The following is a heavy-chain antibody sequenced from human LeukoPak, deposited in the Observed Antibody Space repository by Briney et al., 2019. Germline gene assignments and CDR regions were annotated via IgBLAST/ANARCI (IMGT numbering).Heavy chain of an antibody. CDR3: ARVTSSSLRFDY. CDR2: IFYSGST. D-gene: IGHD6-6*01. CDR1: GGSISGYS. J-gene: IGHJ4*02. Sequence: SETLSLTCTVSGGSISGYSWSWIRQPPGKGLEWIGYIFYSGSTNYNPSLQSRVTISLDTSKNQFSLKLSSVTAADTAVYYCARVTSSSLRFDYWGQGTLDTVSS. V-gene: IGHV4-59*01.